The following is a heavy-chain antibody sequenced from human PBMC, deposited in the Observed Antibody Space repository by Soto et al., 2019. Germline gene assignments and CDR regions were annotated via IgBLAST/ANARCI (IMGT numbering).Heavy chain of an antibody. CDR1: GFTFSSYA. CDR3: AKAPHGTSSCYYARAFDY. V-gene: IGHV3-23*01. J-gene: IGHJ4*02. D-gene: IGHD3-22*01. CDR2: ISGSGGST. Sequence: GGSLRLSCAASGFTFSSYAMSWVRQAPGKGLEWVSAISGSGGSTYYADSVKGRFTISRDNSKNTLYLQMNSLRAEDTAVYYCAKAPHGTSSCYYARAFDYWGQGTLVTVSS.